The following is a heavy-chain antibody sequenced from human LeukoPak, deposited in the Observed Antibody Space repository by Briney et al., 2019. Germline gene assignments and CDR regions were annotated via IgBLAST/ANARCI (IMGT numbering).Heavy chain of an antibody. J-gene: IGHJ4*02. Sequence: ASVKVSCKASGGTFSSYAISWVRQAPGQGLEWMGRIIPILGIANYAQKFQGRVTITADKSTSTAYMELSSLRSEDTAVYYCARDLRLRLGELSLYYWGQGTLVTVSS. V-gene: IGHV1-69*04. CDR2: IIPILGIA. D-gene: IGHD3-16*02. CDR1: GGTFSSYA. CDR3: ARDLRLRLGELSLYY.